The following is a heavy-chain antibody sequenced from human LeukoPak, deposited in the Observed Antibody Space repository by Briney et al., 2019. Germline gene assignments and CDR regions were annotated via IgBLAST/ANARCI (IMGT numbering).Heavy chain of an antibody. J-gene: IGHJ2*01. V-gene: IGHV4-59*01. CDR2: IYYNGST. D-gene: IGHD3-22*01. CDR3: ARVGYYYDSSGYYSLWYFDF. Sequence: PSETLSLTCTVSGGSISSYYWSWIRQPPGKGLEWIGYIYYNGSTNYNPSLKSRVTISVDTSKNQFSLKLSSVTAADTAVYYCARVGYYYDSSGYYSLWYFDFWGRGTLVTVSS. CDR1: GGSISSYY.